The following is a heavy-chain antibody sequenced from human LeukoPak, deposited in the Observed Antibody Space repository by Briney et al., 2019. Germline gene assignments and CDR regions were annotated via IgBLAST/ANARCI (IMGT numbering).Heavy chain of an antibody. J-gene: IGHJ4*02. CDR1: GYTFTSYG. CDR3: ARSRGYSYGSLDY. V-gene: IGHV1-69*10. D-gene: IGHD5-18*01. CDR2: IIPILGTA. Sequence: GASVKVSCKASGYTFTSYGISWVRQAPGQGLEWMGGIIPILGTANYAQKFQGRVTITADKSTSTAYMELSSLRSEDTAVYYCARSRGYSYGSLDYWGQGTLVTVSS.